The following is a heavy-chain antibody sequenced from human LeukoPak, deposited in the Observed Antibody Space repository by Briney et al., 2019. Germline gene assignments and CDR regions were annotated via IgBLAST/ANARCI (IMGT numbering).Heavy chain of an antibody. CDR3: ARQSVAAQSYHY. CDR1: GGSISSSSYY. Sequence: SETLSLTCTVSGGSISSSSYYWGWIRQPPGKGLEWIGSIYYSGSTYYNPSLKSRVTISVDTSKNQFSLKLSSVTAADTAVYYCARQSVAAQSYHYWGQGTLVTVSS. J-gene: IGHJ4*02. V-gene: IGHV4-39*01. CDR2: IYYSGST. D-gene: IGHD6-13*01.